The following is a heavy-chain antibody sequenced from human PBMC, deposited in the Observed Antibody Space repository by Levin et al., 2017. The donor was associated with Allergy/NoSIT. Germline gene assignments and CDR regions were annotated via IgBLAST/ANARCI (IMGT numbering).Heavy chain of an antibody. V-gene: IGHV3-30*04. Sequence: GESLKISCAASGFTFSTYTMHWVRQAPGKGLEWMAALSHDGSKKYYADPVRFTISRDNSKNTLYLQMNSLRRGDTAVYFCAREADTAMGLDYWGQGTLVTVSS. CDR3: AREADTAMGLDY. J-gene: IGHJ4*02. CDR1: GFTFSTYT. D-gene: IGHD5-18*01. CDR2: LSHDGSKK.